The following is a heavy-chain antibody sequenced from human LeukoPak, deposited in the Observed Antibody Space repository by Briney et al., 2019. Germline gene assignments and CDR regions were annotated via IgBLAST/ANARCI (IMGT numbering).Heavy chain of an antibody. CDR2: ISSSSSTI. J-gene: IGHJ4*02. V-gene: IGHV3-48*04. Sequence: GGSLRLSCAASGFTFSSYSMNWVRQAPGKGLEWVSYISSSSSTIYYADSVKGRFTISRDNAKNSLYLQMNSLRAEDTAVYYCARGGLAVDYWGQGTLVTVSS. CDR1: GFTFSSYS. D-gene: IGHD2-15*01. CDR3: ARGGLAVDY.